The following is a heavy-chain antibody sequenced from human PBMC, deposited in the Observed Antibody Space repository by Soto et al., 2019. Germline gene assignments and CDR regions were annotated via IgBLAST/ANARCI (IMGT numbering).Heavy chain of an antibody. D-gene: IGHD3-3*01. CDR1: GFTFSSYG. CDR3: AKDVMIFGVVTPMDV. J-gene: IGHJ6*02. Sequence: QVQLVESGGGVVQPGRSLRLSCAASGFTFSSYGMHWVRQAPGKGLAWVAVISYDGSNKYYADSVKGRFTISRDNSKNTLYLQMNSLRAEDTAVYYCAKDVMIFGVVTPMDVWGQGTTVTVSS. V-gene: IGHV3-30*18. CDR2: ISYDGSNK.